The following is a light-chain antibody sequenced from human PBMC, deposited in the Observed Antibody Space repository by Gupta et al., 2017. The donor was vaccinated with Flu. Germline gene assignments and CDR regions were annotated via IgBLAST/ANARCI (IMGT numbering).Light chain of an antibody. Sequence: HSALTQPSSVSGSPGQSITISCTGTSSDVGGYNYVSWYQQHPGKVPKLMVYEVTDRPSGVSNRLSGSKAGNTASLTISGLQAEDEADYYCSSYTSSTTLVFGGGIKLTVL. CDR2: EVT. V-gene: IGLV2-14*01. J-gene: IGLJ2*01. CDR3: SSYTSSTTLV. CDR1: SSDVGGYNY.